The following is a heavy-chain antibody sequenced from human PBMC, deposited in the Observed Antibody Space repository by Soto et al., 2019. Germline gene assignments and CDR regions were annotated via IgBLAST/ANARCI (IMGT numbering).Heavy chain of an antibody. Sequence: ESGPTLVNPTQTLTLTCTFSGFSLSTTAMRMSWIRQPPGKALEWLARIDWEDSKFYNTSLETRLTISKDTSKNQVVLTMTNMDPVDTATYYCARIPPAYDSVGYSLFYFDVCGQGALVTVSS. V-gene: IGHV2-70*04. CDR1: GFSLSTTAMR. J-gene: IGHJ4*02. CDR2: IDWEDSK. D-gene: IGHD3-16*01. CDR3: ARIPPAYDSVGYSLFYFDV.